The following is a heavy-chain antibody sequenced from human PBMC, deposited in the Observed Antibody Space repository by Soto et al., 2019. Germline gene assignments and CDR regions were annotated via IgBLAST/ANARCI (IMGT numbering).Heavy chain of an antibody. Sequence: QVQLQESGPGLVKPSETLSLTCTVSGGSISSYYWSWIRQPPGKGLEWIGYIYYSGSTNYNPSLKSRVTISVDTSKNQFSLKQSSVTAADTAVYYCARVGASGSYFHAFDIWGQGTMVTASS. CDR1: GGSISSYY. D-gene: IGHD1-26*01. V-gene: IGHV4-59*01. J-gene: IGHJ3*02. CDR2: IYYSGST. CDR3: ARVGASGSYFHAFDI.